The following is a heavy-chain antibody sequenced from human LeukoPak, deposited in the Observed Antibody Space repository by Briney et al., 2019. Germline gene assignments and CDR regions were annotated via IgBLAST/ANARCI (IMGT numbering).Heavy chain of an antibody. J-gene: IGHJ4*02. Sequence: SETLSLTCTVSGGSISSYYWSWIRQPPGKGLEGIGYIYYSGSTNYNPSLKSRVTISVDTSKNQFSLKLSSVTAADTAVYYCARSVILTGYYISSYYFDYWGQGTLVTVSS. V-gene: IGHV4-59*08. CDR1: GGSISSYY. CDR3: ARSVILTGYYISSYYFDY. CDR2: IYYSGST. D-gene: IGHD3-9*01.